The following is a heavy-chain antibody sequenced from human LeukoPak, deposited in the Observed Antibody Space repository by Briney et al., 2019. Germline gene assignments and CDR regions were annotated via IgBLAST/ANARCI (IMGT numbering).Heavy chain of an antibody. Sequence: GGSLRLSCAASGFTFSSYWMHWVRQAPGKGLVWVSRINSDGSSISYADSVKGRFTISRDNAKNTLYLQMNTLRAEDTALYYCGRGGYWLDPWGQGTLVTVSS. CDR1: GFTFSSYW. CDR3: GRGGYWLDP. J-gene: IGHJ5*02. V-gene: IGHV3-74*01. CDR2: INSDGSSI.